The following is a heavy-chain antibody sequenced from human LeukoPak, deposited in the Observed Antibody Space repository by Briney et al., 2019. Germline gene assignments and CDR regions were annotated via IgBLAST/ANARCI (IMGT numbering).Heavy chain of an antibody. CDR3: ARHYEDAFDI. CDR1: GGSISSGGHS. D-gene: IGHD4-17*01. J-gene: IGHJ3*02. CDR2: IYHSGST. V-gene: IGHV4-30-2*01. Sequence: SETLSLTCAVSGGSISSGGHSWSWIRQPPGKGLEWIGYIYHSGSTYYNPSLKSRVTISVDRSKNQFSLKLSSVTAADTAVYYCARHYEDAFDIWGQGTMVTVSS.